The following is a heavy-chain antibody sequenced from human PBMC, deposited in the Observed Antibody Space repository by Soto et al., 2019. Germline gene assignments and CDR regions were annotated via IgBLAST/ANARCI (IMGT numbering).Heavy chain of an antibody. CDR1: GYTFTSYA. D-gene: IGHD6-13*01. Sequence: QVQLVQSGAEVKKPGASVKVSCKPSGYTFTSYAIHWVRQAPGQGLEWMGWINTAKDNTQYSQNYQGRVTITRDTSASIVHMEVSSLRSEDTAVYYCARGSRWAHFDYWGQGTLVPVSS. V-gene: IGHV1-3*04. CDR2: INTAKDNT. J-gene: IGHJ4*02. CDR3: ARGSRWAHFDY.